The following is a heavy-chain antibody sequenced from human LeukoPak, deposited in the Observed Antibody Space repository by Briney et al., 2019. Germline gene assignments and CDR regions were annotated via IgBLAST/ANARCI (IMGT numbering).Heavy chain of an antibody. V-gene: IGHV4-31*03. D-gene: IGHD4-17*01. CDR3: ARDGLTTVTTWNAFDI. CDR1: GGSISSGGYY. Sequence: SSETLSLTCTVSGGSISSGGYYWSWIRQHPGKGLEWIGYIYYSGSTYYNPSLKSRVTISVDTSKNQFSLKLSSETAADTAVYYCARDGLTTVTTWNAFDIWGQGTMVTVSS. CDR2: IYYSGST. J-gene: IGHJ3*02.